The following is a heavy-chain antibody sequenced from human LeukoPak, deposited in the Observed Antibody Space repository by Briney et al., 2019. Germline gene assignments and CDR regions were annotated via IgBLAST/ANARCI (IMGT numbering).Heavy chain of an antibody. V-gene: IGHV1-46*01. Sequence: ASVKVSCKASGYTFTSYYLHWVRQAPGQGPEWMGMINPSGGSTTYAQKFQGRVTMTRDTSTSTVYMELSSLRSEDTAVYYCARPGEYCGNTSCSPNDAFDIWGQGTMVTVSS. CDR2: INPSGGST. D-gene: IGHD2-2*01. CDR3: ARPGEYCGNTSCSPNDAFDI. CDR1: GYTFTSYY. J-gene: IGHJ3*02.